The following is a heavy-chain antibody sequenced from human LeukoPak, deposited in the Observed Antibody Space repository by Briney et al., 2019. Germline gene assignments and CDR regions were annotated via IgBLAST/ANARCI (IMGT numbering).Heavy chain of an antibody. V-gene: IGHV3-66*01. CDR1: GFTVSNNY. CDR2: IYSGGST. D-gene: IGHD1-26*01. Sequence: PGGSLRLSCAASGFTVSNNYMSWVRQAPGKGLERVSVIYSGGSTYYADSVKGRFTISRDNSKNTLYLQMNSLRAEDTAVYYCAKKVHSGSYYRPFDYWGQGTLVTVSS. CDR3: AKKVHSGSYYRPFDY. J-gene: IGHJ4*02.